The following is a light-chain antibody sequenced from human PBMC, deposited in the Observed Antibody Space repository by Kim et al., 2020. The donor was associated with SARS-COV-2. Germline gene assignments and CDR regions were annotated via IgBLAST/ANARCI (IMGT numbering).Light chain of an antibody. CDR1: QRVASF. Sequence: SLSPGERATLACRASQRVASFLAWYQQRPGQAPRLLIHGASSRAAGIPDRISGSGSGTDFTLTISRLQPEDFAVYYCQQYHSSPATFGQGTKLEI. CDR2: GAS. J-gene: IGKJ2*01. V-gene: IGKV3-20*01. CDR3: QQYHSSPAT.